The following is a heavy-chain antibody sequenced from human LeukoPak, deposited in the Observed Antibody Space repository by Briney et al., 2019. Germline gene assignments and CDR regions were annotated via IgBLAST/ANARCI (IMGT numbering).Heavy chain of an antibody. CDR2: INPNSGGT. CDR3: ACPLPGDYYGSGSFDY. Sequence: APVKVSCKASGYTFTGYYMHWVRQAPGQGLEWMGWINPNSGGTNYAQKFQGRVTMTRDTSISTAYMELSRLRFDDTAAYYCACPLPGDYYGSGSFDYWGQGTLVTVSS. D-gene: IGHD3-10*01. J-gene: IGHJ4*02. V-gene: IGHV1-2*02. CDR1: GYTFTGYY.